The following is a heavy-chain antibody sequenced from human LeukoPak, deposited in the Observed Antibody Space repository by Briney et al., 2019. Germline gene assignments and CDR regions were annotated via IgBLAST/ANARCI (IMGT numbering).Heavy chain of an antibody. Sequence: GGSLRLSCAASGFTFSNYAMSWVRQAPGKGLEWVSAISGSGGITFYADSVKGRFTIYRDNSKTMLYLQMNSLRAEDTAVYYCAKEWDGSGTRLGWFDPWGQGTLVTVSS. CDR1: GFTFSNYA. V-gene: IGHV3-23*01. CDR2: ISGSGGIT. D-gene: IGHD3-10*01. J-gene: IGHJ5*02. CDR3: AKEWDGSGTRLGWFDP.